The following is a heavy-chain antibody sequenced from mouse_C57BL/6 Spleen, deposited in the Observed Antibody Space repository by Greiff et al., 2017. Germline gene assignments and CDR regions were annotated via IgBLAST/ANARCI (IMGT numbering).Heavy chain of an antibody. CDR2: INPSTGGT. Sequence: EVQLQQSGPELVKPGASVKISCKASGYSFTGYYMNWVKQSPEKSLEWIGEINPSTGGTTYNQKFKAKAKLTVDKSASTADMQLKSLTSEDSAVYYCARDGDGFAYWGQGTLVTVSA. D-gene: IGHD1-2*01. V-gene: IGHV1-42*01. CDR1: GYSFTGYY. CDR3: ARDGDGFAY. J-gene: IGHJ3*01.